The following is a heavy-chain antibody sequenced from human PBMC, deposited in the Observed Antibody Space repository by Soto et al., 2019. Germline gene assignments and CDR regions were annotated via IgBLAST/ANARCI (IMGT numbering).Heavy chain of an antibody. Sequence: QVQLVQSGAEVKKPGSSVKVSCKASGGTFSSYTISWVRQAPGQGLEWMGRIIPILGIANYAQKFQGRVTITADKSTSTAYMELSSLRSEDTAVYYCATRLARDIVVVPAAMEFDYWGQGTLVTVSS. D-gene: IGHD2-2*01. CDR3: ATRLARDIVVVPAAMEFDY. J-gene: IGHJ4*02. CDR1: GGTFSSYT. CDR2: IIPILGIA. V-gene: IGHV1-69*02.